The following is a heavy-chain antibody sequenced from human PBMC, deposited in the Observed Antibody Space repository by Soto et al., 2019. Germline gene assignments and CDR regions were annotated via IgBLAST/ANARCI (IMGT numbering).Heavy chain of an antibody. V-gene: IGHV4-34*01. CDR3: ARAGIPIVVVPSAMPNWFDP. J-gene: IGHJ5*02. CDR1: GGSFSGYY. CDR2: INHSGST. D-gene: IGHD2-2*01. Sequence: SETLSLTCAVYGGSFSGYYWSWIRQPPGKGLEWIGEINHSGSTNYNPSLKSRVTISVDTSKNQFSLKLSSVTAADTAVYYCARAGIPIVVVPSAMPNWFDPWGQGTLVTVSS.